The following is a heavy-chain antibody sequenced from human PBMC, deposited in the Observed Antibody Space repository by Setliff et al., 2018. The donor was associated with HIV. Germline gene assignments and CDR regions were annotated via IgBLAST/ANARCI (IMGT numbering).Heavy chain of an antibody. D-gene: IGHD4-4*01. Sequence: GGSLRLSCAASGFTFDEYALHWVRQAPGKGLEWVSSIGWNGVSIAYADSVKGRFTISRDNPKNMLYLQMNSLRGEDTAVYYCVRDITTCWDVWGQGTTVTVSS. J-gene: IGHJ6*02. CDR2: IGWNGVSI. CDR1: GFTFDEYA. V-gene: IGHV3-9*01. CDR3: VRDITTCWDV.